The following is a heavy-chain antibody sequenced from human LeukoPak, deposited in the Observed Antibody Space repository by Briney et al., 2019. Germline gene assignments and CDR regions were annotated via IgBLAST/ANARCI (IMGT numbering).Heavy chain of an antibody. V-gene: IGHV3-7*01. CDR3: ARLTGSKADGMDV. Sequence: QPSETLSLTCTVSGGSISSSSYYWGWIRQPPGKGLEWVANIKRDGSEKYYVDSVKGRFTISRDNAKNSLYLQMNSLRTEDTAVYYCARLTGSKADGMDVWGQGTTVTVSS. D-gene: IGHD1-14*01. J-gene: IGHJ6*02. CDR1: GGSISSSSYY. CDR2: IKRDGSEK.